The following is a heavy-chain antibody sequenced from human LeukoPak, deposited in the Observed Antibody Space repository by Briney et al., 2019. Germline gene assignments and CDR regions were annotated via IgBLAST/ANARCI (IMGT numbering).Heavy chain of an antibody. CDR1: GGSISSSSYY. CDR3: ATDGYNPYFDY. Sequence: SETLSLTCTVSGGSISSSSYYWGWIRQPPGKGLEWIGSIYYSGSTYYNPSLKSRVTISVDTSKNQFSLKLSSVTAADTAVYYCATDGYNPYFDYWGQGTLVTVSS. V-gene: IGHV4-39*02. CDR2: IYYSGST. D-gene: IGHD5-24*01. J-gene: IGHJ4*02.